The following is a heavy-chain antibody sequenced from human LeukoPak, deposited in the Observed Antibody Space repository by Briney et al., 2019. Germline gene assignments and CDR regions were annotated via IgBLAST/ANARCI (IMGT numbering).Heavy chain of an antibody. CDR3: ATTPGDYDFWSGYSLDY. D-gene: IGHD3-3*01. CDR1: GFTFSSYA. CDR2: ISYDGSNK. V-gene: IGHV3-30-3*01. Sequence: PGGSLRLSCAASGFTFSSYAMHWVRQAPGKGLEWVAVISYDGSNKYYADSVKGRFTISRDNSKNTLYLQMNSLRAEDTAVYYCATTPGDYDFWSGYSLDYWGQGTLVTVSS. J-gene: IGHJ4*02.